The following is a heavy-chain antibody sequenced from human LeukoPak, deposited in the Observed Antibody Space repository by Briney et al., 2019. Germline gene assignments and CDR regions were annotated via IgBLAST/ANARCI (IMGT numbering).Heavy chain of an antibody. CDR2: MSASGSGT. CDR1: GFTFSNYA. CDR3: ARLYGSGNVDY. Sequence: GGSLRLSCAASGFTFSNYAFSWVRQAPGKGLEWVSAMSASGSGTYYADSVKGRFTISRDNSKNTLYLQMNSLRAEDTAVYYCARLYGSGNVDYWGQGTLVTVSS. V-gene: IGHV3-23*01. D-gene: IGHD3-10*01. J-gene: IGHJ4*02.